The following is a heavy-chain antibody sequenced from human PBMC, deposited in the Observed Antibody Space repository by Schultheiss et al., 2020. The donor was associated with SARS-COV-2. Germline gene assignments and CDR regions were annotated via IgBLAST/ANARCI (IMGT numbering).Heavy chain of an antibody. CDR2: ISAYNGNT. CDR1: GYTFTSYG. Sequence: ASVKVSCKASGYTFTSYGISWVRQAPGQGLEWMGWISAYNGNTNYAQKLQGRVTITADESTSTAYMELSSLRSEDTAVYYCAFRIAVAGKIRFDPWGQGTLVTVSS. J-gene: IGHJ5*02. V-gene: IGHV1-18*01. D-gene: IGHD6-19*01. CDR3: AFRIAVAGKIRFDP.